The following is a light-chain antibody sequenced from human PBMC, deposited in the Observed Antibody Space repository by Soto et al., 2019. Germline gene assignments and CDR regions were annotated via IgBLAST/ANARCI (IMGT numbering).Light chain of an antibody. J-gene: IGKJ2*01. CDR3: QQSYSTPYT. CDR2: AAS. CDR1: QSISSY. V-gene: IGKV1-39*01. Sequence: DLQMTQSPSSLSASVGDRVTITCRASQSISSYLNWYQQKPGKAPKLLIYAASSLQSGVPSRFSGSGSGTDFAHTISSLRPEHFATYYCQQSYSTPYTFGQGTKLEIK.